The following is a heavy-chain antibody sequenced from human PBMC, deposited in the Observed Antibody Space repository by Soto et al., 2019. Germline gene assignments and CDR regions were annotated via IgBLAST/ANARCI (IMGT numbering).Heavy chain of an antibody. CDR2: ISWNSNTI. CDR3: AKTMKLDLSVFSSGGSSYRASLDI. V-gene: IGHV3-9*01. J-gene: IGHJ3*02. CDR1: GFNFNDYA. Sequence: EVQLMESGGDLVQPGRTLRLSCAASGFNFNDYAMHWVRQAPGKGLAWVSGISWNSNTIAYADSVKGRFTISRDNAKNSLALLMNELRDAKTAFYLSAKTMKLDLSVFSSGGSSYRASLDIWSHVPIVTVSS. D-gene: IGHD2-15*01.